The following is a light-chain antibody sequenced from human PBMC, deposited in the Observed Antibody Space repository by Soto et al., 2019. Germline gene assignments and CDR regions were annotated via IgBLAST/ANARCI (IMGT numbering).Light chain of an antibody. CDR3: LSYDSSLSGYYV. V-gene: IGLV2-11*01. CDR2: DVT. CDR1: SDDVDFSTY. Sequence: QSALTQPRSVSGSPGQSVTISCTATSDDVDFSTYVSWYQQRPGKAPKLLIFDVTQRPSGVPDRFSGSKSGTSASLAITGLQAEDEADYYCLSYDSSLSGYYVFGTGTKLTVL. J-gene: IGLJ1*01.